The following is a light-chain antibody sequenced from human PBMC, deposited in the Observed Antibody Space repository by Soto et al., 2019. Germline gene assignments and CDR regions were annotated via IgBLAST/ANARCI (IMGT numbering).Light chain of an antibody. CDR3: QQYNNWWT. J-gene: IGKJ1*01. CDR2: GAS. Sequence: EVVLTPSPATLSLSPGERATLSCRASQSVSRYLAWYQKKPGQAPRLLIYGASTRATGIPARFSGSGSGTEFTLTISSLQSEDFAVYYCQQYNNWWTFGQGTKVDI. V-gene: IGKV3-15*01. CDR1: QSVSRY.